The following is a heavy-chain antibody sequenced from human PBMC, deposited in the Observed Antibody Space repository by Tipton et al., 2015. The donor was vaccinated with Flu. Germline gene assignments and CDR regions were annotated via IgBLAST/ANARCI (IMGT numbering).Heavy chain of an antibody. CDR1: GFTFSSYA. V-gene: IGHV3-23*01. J-gene: IGHJ4*02. CDR3: AKGLEQLVRFDY. CDR2: ISGSGGST. D-gene: IGHD6-6*01. Sequence: LSLTCAASGFTFSSYAMSWVRQAPGKGLEWVSAISGSGGSTYYADSVKGRFTISRDNSKNTLYLQMNSLRAEDTAVYYCAKGLEQLVRFDYWGQGTLVTVSS.